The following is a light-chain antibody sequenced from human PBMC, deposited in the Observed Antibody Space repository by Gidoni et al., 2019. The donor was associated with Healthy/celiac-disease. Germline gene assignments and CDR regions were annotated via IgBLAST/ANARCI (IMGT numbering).Light chain of an antibody. CDR1: QSVRSY. CDR3: QQRSNWPPGFT. J-gene: IGKJ3*01. Sequence: IVLTQSPATLSLSPGERATLSCRASQSVRSYLAWYQQKPGQAPRLLIYDASNRATGIPARFSGSGSGTDFTLTISSLEPEDFAVYYCQQRSNWPPGFTFGPGTKVDIK. V-gene: IGKV3-11*01. CDR2: DAS.